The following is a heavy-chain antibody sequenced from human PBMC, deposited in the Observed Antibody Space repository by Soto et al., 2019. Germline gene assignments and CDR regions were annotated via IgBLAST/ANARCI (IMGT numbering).Heavy chain of an antibody. Sequence: QVQLVQSGAEVKKPGSSVKVSCKASGGTFSSLAISWVRQAPGQGLEWMGGLVPVFGTANYAQKFQDRVTITAEKTTSTSYMELSSLRPEDTAVYYCARSPGVFDYWGQGTLVTVSS. CDR2: LVPVFGTA. J-gene: IGHJ4*02. V-gene: IGHV1-69*06. CDR3: ARSPGVFDY. CDR1: GGTFSSLA. D-gene: IGHD3-10*01.